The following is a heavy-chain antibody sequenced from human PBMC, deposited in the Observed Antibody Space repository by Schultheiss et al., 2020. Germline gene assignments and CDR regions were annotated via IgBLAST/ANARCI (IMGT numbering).Heavy chain of an antibody. CDR2: INHSGST. CDR1: GESFSGYY. Sequence: SETLSLTCAVYGESFSGYYWNWIRQPPGKGLEWIGEINHSGSTNYNPSLKSRVTISVDTSKNQFSLKLSSVTAADTAVYYCARAISTKYYYDSSGYNPPLNWGQGTLVTVSS. J-gene: IGHJ4*02. D-gene: IGHD3-22*01. V-gene: IGHV4-34*01. CDR3: ARAISTKYYYDSSGYNPPLN.